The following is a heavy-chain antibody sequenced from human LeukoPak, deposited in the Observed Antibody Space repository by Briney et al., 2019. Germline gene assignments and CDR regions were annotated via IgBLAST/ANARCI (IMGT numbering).Heavy chain of an antibody. CDR1: GDSIASTIYY. D-gene: IGHD4-17*01. CDR3: ARARHDIGDYYFQD. CDR2: IYYSGST. V-gene: IGHV4-39*07. J-gene: IGHJ1*01. Sequence: SETLSLTCSVSGDSIASTIYYWGWIRQPPGKGLEWIGNIYYSGSTYYTPSLKSRVIISIDTSKNQFSLKVAAVTAADTAVYYCARARHDIGDYYFQDWGQGSLVTVS.